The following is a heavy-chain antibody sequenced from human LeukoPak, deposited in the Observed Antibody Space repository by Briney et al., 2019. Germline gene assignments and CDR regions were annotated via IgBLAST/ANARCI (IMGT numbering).Heavy chain of an antibody. J-gene: IGHJ4*02. CDR2: INHSGST. Sequence: SETLSLTCTVSGGSISSSSYYWGWIRQPPGKGLEWIGEINHSGSTNYNPSLKSRVTISVDTSKNQFSLKLSSVTAADTAVYYCARARPAVAGKKRNFDYWGQGTLVTVSS. CDR1: GGSISSSSYY. D-gene: IGHD6-19*01. V-gene: IGHV4-39*07. CDR3: ARARPAVAGKKRNFDY.